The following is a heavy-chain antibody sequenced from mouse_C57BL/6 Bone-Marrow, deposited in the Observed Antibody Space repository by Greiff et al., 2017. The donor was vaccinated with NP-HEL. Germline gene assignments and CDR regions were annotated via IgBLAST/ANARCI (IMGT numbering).Heavy chain of an antibody. Sequence: EVQGVESGGGLVKPGGSLKLSCAASGFTFSSYAMSWVRQTPEKRLEWVATISDGGSYTYYPDNVKGRFTISRDNANNNLYLQMSHLKSEDTAMYYGAGDYYALEGWFAYWGQGTLVTVSA. D-gene: IGHD1-1*01. CDR3: AGDYYALEGWFAY. CDR2: ISDGGSYT. V-gene: IGHV5-4*01. CDR1: GFTFSSYA. J-gene: IGHJ3*01.